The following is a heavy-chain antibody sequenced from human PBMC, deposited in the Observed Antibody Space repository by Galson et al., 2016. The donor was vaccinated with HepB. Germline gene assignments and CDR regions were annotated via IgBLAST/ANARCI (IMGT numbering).Heavy chain of an antibody. D-gene: IGHD4-23*01. CDR1: GFTFKIYG. CDR3: AKDPERYGGSSAAYYYYGMDV. Sequence: SLRLSCAAPGFTFKIYGMHWVRQAPGKGLEWVAVISYAGTYTYYGDHVKGRFTITRDNSKNTLYLQMNSLRPEDTATYSCAKDPERYGGSSAAYYYYGMDVWGQGTTVTVSS. J-gene: IGHJ6*02. CDR2: ISYAGTYT. V-gene: IGHV3-30*18.